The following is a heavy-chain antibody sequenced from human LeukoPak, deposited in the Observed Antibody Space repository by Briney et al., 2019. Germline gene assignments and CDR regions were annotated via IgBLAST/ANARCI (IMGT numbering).Heavy chain of an antibody. Sequence: GGSLRLSCTASGFTFGEYAMSWFRQAPGKGLQWVVFIRAKTYGGTTQYAASVKDRFTISRDDSESIVYLQMNSLKTEDTALYYCAGADYGGNAGGFWGQGTLVTVSS. D-gene: IGHD4-23*01. CDR3: AGADYGGNAGGF. V-gene: IGHV3-49*03. J-gene: IGHJ4*02. CDR2: IRAKTYGGTT. CDR1: GFTFGEYA.